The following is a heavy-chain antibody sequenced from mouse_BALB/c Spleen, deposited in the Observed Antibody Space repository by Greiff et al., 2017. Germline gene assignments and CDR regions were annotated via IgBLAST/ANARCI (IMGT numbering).Heavy chain of an antibody. Sequence: DVQLVESGGGLVQPGGSLKLSCAASGFTFSSYGMSWVRQTPDKRLELVATINSNGGSTYYPDSVKGRFTISRDNAKNTLYLQMSSLKSEDTAMYYCARDWSTGEFAYWGQGTLVTVSA. D-gene: IGHD4-1*02. CDR2: INSNGGST. CDR3: ARDWSTGEFAY. CDR1: GFTFSSYG. V-gene: IGHV5-6-3*01. J-gene: IGHJ3*01.